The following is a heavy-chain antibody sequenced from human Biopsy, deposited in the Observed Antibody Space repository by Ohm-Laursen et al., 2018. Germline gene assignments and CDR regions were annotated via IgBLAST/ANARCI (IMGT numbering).Heavy chain of an antibody. CDR1: GSSFTSYY. J-gene: IGHJ4*02. Sequence: GPSVTAFCKVSGSSFTSYYMHWARQAPGQGLEWMGLINPSGSTTSYPQIFQGRVTMTRDTSKSTVYMELSSLRSADTAVYFCARNTGWYGDLYYFDYWGQGTLVTVSS. V-gene: IGHV1-46*01. CDR2: INPSGSTT. D-gene: IGHD6-19*01. CDR3: ARNTGWYGDLYYFDY.